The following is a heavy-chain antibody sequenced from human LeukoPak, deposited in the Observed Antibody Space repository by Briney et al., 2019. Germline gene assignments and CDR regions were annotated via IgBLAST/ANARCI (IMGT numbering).Heavy chain of an antibody. D-gene: IGHD2-2*01. Sequence: SETLSLTCAVYGGSFSGYYWSWIRQPPGKGLEWIGEISHSGSTNYNPSLKSRVTISVDTSKNQFSLKLSSVTAADTAVYYCARKGYCSSTSCYVNWFDPWGQGTLVTVSS. J-gene: IGHJ5*02. CDR2: ISHSGST. CDR3: ARKGYCSSTSCYVNWFDP. CDR1: GGSFSGYY. V-gene: IGHV4-34*01.